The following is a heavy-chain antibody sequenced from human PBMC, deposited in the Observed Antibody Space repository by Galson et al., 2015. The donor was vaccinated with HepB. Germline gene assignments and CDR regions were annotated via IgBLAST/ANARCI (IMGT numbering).Heavy chain of an antibody. CDR1: GFTFSSYA. V-gene: IGHV3-23*01. J-gene: IGHJ4*02. CDR3: AKDTPSSSWHARAPPDY. CDR2: ISGSGGST. Sequence: SLRLSCAASGFTFSSYAMSWVRQAPGKGLEWVSAISGSGGSTYYADSVKGRFTISRDNSKNTLYLQMNSLRAEDTAVYYCAKDTPSSSWHARAPPDYWGQGTLVTVSS. D-gene: IGHD6-13*01.